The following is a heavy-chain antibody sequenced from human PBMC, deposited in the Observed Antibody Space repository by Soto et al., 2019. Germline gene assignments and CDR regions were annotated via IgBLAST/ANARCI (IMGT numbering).Heavy chain of an antibody. J-gene: IGHJ3*02. CDR3: ATVLRYFDWLSTGPDAFDI. D-gene: IGHD3-9*01. CDR2: ISAYNGNT. Sequence: SVKVSCKASGYTFTSYGISWVRQAPGQGLEWMGWISAYNGNTNYAQKLQGRVTMTTDTSTSTAYMELRSLRSDDTAVYYCATVLRYFDWLSTGPDAFDIWGQGTMVT. V-gene: IGHV1-18*01. CDR1: GYTFTSYG.